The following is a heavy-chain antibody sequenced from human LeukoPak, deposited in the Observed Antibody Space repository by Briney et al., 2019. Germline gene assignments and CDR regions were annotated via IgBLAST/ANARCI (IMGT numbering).Heavy chain of an antibody. D-gene: IGHD5-12*01. Sequence: ASVKVSCKASGGTFSNNAISWVRQAPGQGLEWMGGIIPRFTPNYAQHIQGRVTITADEATTTAYLELSNLRSDDTAVYYCAGLGYSGYGPRSRFDNWGQGTLITVSS. CDR3: AGLGYSGYGPRSRFDN. J-gene: IGHJ4*02. V-gene: IGHV1-69*13. CDR1: GGTFSNNA. CDR2: IIPRFTP.